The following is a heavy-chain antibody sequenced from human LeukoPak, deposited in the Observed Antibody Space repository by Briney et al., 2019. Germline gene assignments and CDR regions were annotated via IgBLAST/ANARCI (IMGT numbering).Heavy chain of an antibody. CDR2: INGGSGNT. D-gene: IGHD3-3*01. Sequence: ASVKVSCKASGYTFTDYTMHWLRQAPGQRLDWMGWINGGSGNTKYSPEFQGRVTITRDTSASTAYMELRSLRSDDTAVYYCARDEPIFGVVIYYYYGMDVWGQGTTVTVSS. V-gene: IGHV1-3*01. CDR3: ARDEPIFGVVIYYYYGMDV. J-gene: IGHJ6*02. CDR1: GYTFTDYT.